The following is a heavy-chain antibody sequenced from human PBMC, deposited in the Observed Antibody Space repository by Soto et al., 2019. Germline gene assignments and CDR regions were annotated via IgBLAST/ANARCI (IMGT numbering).Heavy chain of an antibody. CDR2: ISYDGSNK. J-gene: IGHJ6*02. CDR3: ARDHKRSYYDSSGLYYYYGKDV. Sequence: QVQLVESGGGVVQPGRSLRLSCAASGFTFSSYAMHWVRQAPGKGLEWVAVISYDGSNKYYADSVKGRFTISRDNSKNTLYLQMNSLRAEDTAVYYCARDHKRSYYDSSGLYYYYGKDVWGQGTTVTVSS. CDR1: GFTFSSYA. D-gene: IGHD3-22*01. V-gene: IGHV3-30-3*01.